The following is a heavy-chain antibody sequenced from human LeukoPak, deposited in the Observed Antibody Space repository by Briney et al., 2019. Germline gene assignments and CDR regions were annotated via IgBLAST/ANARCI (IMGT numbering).Heavy chain of an antibody. CDR3: ARGSSGWSYYYYMDV. CDR1: GYTFTSYD. J-gene: IGHJ6*03. V-gene: IGHV1-8*03. Sequence: ASVKVSCKASGYTFTSYDINWVRQATGQGLEWMGWMNPNSGNTGYAQKFQGRVTITRSTSISTAYMELSSLRSKDTAVYYCARGSSGWSYYYYMDVWGKGTTVTVPS. D-gene: IGHD6-19*01. CDR2: MNPNSGNT.